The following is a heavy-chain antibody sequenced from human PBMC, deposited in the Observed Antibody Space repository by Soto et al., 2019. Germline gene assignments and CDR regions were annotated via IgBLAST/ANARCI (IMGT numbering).Heavy chain of an antibody. D-gene: IGHD7-27*01. V-gene: IGHV3-15*04. CDR3: SAYAAETTRLGYMDV. Sequence: SGGSLRLSCAASGFTISNAYMSWVRQAPGKGLEWVGRIESKSDGGPTEYAAPVQGRFTISRDDSENMVYLQMNSLTTDDTAVYYCSAYAAETTRLGYMDVWGKGTTVTVSS. J-gene: IGHJ6*03. CDR1: GFTISNAY. CDR2: IESKSDGGPT.